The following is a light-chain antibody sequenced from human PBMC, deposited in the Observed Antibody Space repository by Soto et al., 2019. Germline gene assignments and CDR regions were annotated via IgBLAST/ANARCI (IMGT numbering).Light chain of an antibody. CDR2: AAS. J-gene: IGKJ1*01. CDR3: QQYNNWFGT. Sequence: EIVMTQSPATLSVSPGERATLSCRASQSVSGNLAWYQQKPGQAPRLLIYAASTRATGIPARFSGSGSGTEFTLTISSLQSEDFAVYYCQQYNNWFGTFGQGTKVEIK. V-gene: IGKV3-15*01. CDR1: QSVSGN.